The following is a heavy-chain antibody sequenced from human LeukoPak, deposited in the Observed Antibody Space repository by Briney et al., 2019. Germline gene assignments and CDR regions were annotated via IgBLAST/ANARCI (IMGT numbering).Heavy chain of an antibody. Sequence: PGGSLRLSCAASGFTFSSYAMHWVRQAPGKGLEWVAVISYDGSNKYYADSVKGRFTISRDNSKNTLYLQMNSLRAEDTAVYYCARDVWQLCPGWGFDYWGQGTLVTASS. CDR2: ISYDGSNK. CDR1: GFTFSSYA. D-gene: IGHD6-6*01. V-gene: IGHV3-30-3*01. CDR3: ARDVWQLCPGWGFDY. J-gene: IGHJ4*02.